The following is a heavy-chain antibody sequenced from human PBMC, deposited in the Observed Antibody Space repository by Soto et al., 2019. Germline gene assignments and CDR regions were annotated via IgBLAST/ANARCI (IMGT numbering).Heavy chain of an antibody. CDR1: GFSLSTSGVC. D-gene: IGHD6-13*01. CDR2: IDWDDDK. Sequence: SGPTLVNPTQPLTLTCTFSGFSLSTSGVCVSWIRQPPGKALEWLALIDWDDDKYYSTSLKTRLTISKDTSKNQVVLTMTNMDPVDTATYYCARIGIAAAADYYYGMDVWGQGTTVTVSS. J-gene: IGHJ6*02. V-gene: IGHV2-70*01. CDR3: ARIGIAAAADYYYGMDV.